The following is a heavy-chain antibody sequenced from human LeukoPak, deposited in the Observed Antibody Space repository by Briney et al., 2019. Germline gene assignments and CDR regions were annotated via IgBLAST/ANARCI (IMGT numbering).Heavy chain of an antibody. CDR3: ASRIVVVPAANVYFDY. D-gene: IGHD2-2*01. J-gene: IGHJ4*02. Sequence: SETLSLTCAVSGYSISSGYYWGWIRQPPGKGLEWIGSIYHSGSTYYNPSLKSRVTISVDTSKNQFSLKLSSVTAADTAVYYCASRIVVVPAANVYFDYWGQGTLVTVSS. CDR1: GYSISSGYY. CDR2: IYHSGST. V-gene: IGHV4-38-2*01.